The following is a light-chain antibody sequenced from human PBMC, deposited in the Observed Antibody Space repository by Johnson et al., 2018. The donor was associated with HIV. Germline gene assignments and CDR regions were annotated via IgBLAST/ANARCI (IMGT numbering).Light chain of an antibody. Sequence: QYVLTQPPSVSVVPGQRVNISCSGHSSNIENYFVSWYQQLPGAAPRLLIYEDYKRPSGIPDRFSGYKSGASATLGITGLQTGDAAGYYCGVWDASLSPHYVFGTGTTITVL. CDR3: GVWDASLSPHYV. CDR1: SSNIENYF. CDR2: EDY. V-gene: IGLV1-51*02. J-gene: IGLJ1*01.